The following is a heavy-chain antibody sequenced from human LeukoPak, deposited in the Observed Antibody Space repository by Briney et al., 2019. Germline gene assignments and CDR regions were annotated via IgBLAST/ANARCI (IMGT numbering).Heavy chain of an antibody. CDR3: ASGVHYDTA. CDR2: INPNSGGT. D-gene: IGHD3-9*01. CDR1: GYTFTGYY. Sequence: VSVKVSCKASGYTFTGYYIHWVRQAPGQGLEWVGWINPNSGGTNYAQRFQGRVTMTRDTSISTAYMELNRLTSDDTAVYYCASGVHYDTAWGQGTLVTVSS. J-gene: IGHJ5*02. V-gene: IGHV1-2*02.